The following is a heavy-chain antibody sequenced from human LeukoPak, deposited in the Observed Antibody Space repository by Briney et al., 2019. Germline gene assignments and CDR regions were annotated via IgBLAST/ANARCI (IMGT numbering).Heavy chain of an antibody. CDR3: ARGRGLPVRPPNEGFLDY. J-gene: IGHJ4*02. D-gene: IGHD6-6*01. CDR1: GFTFSSYA. CDR2: ISGGGGST. Sequence: GGSLRLSCAASGFTFSSYAMSWVRQAPGKGLEWVSAISGGGGSTYYADSVKGRFTISRDNSKNTLYLQMNSLRAEDTAVYYCARGRGLPVRPPNEGFLDYWGRGTLVTVSS. V-gene: IGHV3-23*01.